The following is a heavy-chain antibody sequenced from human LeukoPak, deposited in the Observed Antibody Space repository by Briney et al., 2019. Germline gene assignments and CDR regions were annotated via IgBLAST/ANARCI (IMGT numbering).Heavy chain of an antibody. D-gene: IGHD4-17*01. Sequence: ASVKVSCKASGYTFTSYGISRVRQAPGQGLEWMGWISAYNGNTNYAQKLQGRVTMTTDTSTSTAYMELRSLRSDDTAVYYCARVAPPNDYGDYWGYFDYWGQGTLVTVSS. CDR3: ARVAPPNDYGDYWGYFDY. CDR1: GYTFTSYG. CDR2: ISAYNGNT. J-gene: IGHJ4*02. V-gene: IGHV1-18*04.